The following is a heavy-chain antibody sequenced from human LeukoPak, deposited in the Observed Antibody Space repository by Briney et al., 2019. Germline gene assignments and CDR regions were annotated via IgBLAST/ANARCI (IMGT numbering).Heavy chain of an antibody. J-gene: IGHJ4*02. D-gene: IGHD3-22*01. Sequence: PSETLSLTCTVSGGSISSYYWSWLRQTPGKGLEYIGYIYDSGSTNYTPSLKSRVTISVDTSNNQFSLQLSSVTAADTAVYYCARYDSRGDYYFDYWGQGTLVTVSS. CDR1: GGSISSYY. V-gene: IGHV4-59*01. CDR3: ARYDSRGDYYFDY. CDR2: IYDSGST.